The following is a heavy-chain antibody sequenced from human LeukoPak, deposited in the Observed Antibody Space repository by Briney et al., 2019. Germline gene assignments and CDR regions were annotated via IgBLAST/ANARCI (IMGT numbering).Heavy chain of an antibody. CDR3: ARETYCGGDCYTNWFDP. V-gene: IGHV1-2*02. CDR1: GYTFTGYY. J-gene: IGHJ5*02. CDR2: INPNSGGT. Sequence: ASVKVSCKASGYTFTGYYMHWVRQAPGQGLEWMGWINPNSGGTNYAQKFQGRVTMTRDTSISTAYMELSRLRSDDTAVYYCARETYCGGDCYTNWFDPWGQGTLVTVSS. D-gene: IGHD2-21*02.